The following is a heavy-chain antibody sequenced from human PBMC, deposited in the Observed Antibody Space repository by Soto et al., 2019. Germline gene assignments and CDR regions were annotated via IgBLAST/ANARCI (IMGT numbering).Heavy chain of an antibody. CDR2: IYYTGTT. CDR3: AREESQKRGGFVFDI. Sequence: SETLSLTCTVSGGSISSGGYYWTWIRQHPGVGLEWIGYIYYTGTTYHNPSLRSRAILSIDTSKNQFSLRLSSVTAADTAVYYCAREESQKRGGFVFDIWGQGTMVTVSS. V-gene: IGHV4-31*03. CDR1: GGSISSGGYY. D-gene: IGHD3-10*01. J-gene: IGHJ3*02.